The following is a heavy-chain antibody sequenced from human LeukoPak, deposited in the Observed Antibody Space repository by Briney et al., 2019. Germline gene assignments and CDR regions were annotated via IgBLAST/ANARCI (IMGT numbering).Heavy chain of an antibody. V-gene: IGHV4-39*01. Sequence: SETLSLTCTVSGGSISSSSYYWGWIRQPPGKGLEWIGSIYYSGSTYYNPSLKSRVTISVDTSKNQFSLKLSSVTAADTAVYYCARHAILGKYSSSWYGGAFDIWGQGTMVTVSS. D-gene: IGHD6-13*01. CDR1: GGSISSSSYY. CDR3: ARHAILGKYSSSWYGGAFDI. J-gene: IGHJ3*02. CDR2: IYYSGST.